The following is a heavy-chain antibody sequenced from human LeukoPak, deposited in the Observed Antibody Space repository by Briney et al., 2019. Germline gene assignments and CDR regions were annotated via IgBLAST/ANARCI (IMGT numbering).Heavy chain of an antibody. CDR3: AKDLIPGKNPLIVLGY. D-gene: IGHD2/OR15-2a*01. Sequence: GGSLRLSCAASGFTFSSYAMNWVRQAPGKGLEWVSAITGSGGRTYYADSVKGRFTISRDNSKNTLYLQMNSLRAEDTAVYYCAKDLIPGKNPLIVLGYWGQGTLVTVSS. CDR1: GFTFSSYA. CDR2: ITGSGGRT. J-gene: IGHJ4*02. V-gene: IGHV3-23*01.